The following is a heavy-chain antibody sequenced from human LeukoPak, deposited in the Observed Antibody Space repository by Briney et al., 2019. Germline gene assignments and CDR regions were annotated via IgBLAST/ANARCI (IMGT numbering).Heavy chain of an antibody. CDR2: ISSSAGTT. J-gene: IGHJ4*02. CDR1: GFTFSSYE. CDR3: ASQQQQLWYD. D-gene: IGHD5-18*01. Sequence: PGGSLRLSCAASGFTFSSYEMNWIRQAPGKGLEWVSYISSSAGTTYYADSVKGRFTISRDNAKNSLYLQMNSLRAEDTAAYFCASQQQQLWYDWGQGTLVTVSS. V-gene: IGHV3-48*03.